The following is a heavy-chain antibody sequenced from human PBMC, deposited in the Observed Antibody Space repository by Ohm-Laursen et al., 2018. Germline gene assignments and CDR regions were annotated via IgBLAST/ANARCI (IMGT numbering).Heavy chain of an antibody. CDR3: ARDSRAYYDSREGV. Sequence: PSETLSLTCTVSGGSVSSGSYYWSWIRQPPGKGLEWIGYIYYSGSTNYNPSLKSRVTISVDTSKNQFSLKLSSVTAADTAVYYCARDSRAYYDSREGVWGQGTTVTVSS. D-gene: IGHD3-22*01. J-gene: IGHJ6*02. V-gene: IGHV4-61*01. CDR1: GGSVSSGSYY. CDR2: IYYSGST.